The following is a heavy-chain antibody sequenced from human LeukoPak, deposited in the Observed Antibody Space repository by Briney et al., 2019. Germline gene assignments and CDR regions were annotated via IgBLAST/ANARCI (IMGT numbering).Heavy chain of an antibody. D-gene: IGHD2-15*01. CDR1: GGSISNYY. CDR3: ARDFSTFSGGSRYYYYGMDV. Sequence: KPSETLSLTCTVSGGSISNYYWSWIRQPPGKELEWIGYIHYSGSPNYNPSLKSRVTISVDTSKNHFSLKLSSVTAADTAVYYCARDFSTFSGGSRYYYYGMDVWGQGTTVTVSS. CDR2: IHYSGSP. J-gene: IGHJ6*02. V-gene: IGHV4-59*01.